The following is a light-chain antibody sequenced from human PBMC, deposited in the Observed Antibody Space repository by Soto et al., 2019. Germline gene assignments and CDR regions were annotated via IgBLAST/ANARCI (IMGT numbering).Light chain of an antibody. J-gene: IGKJ3*01. CDR2: AAS. V-gene: IGKV1-27*01. CDR1: QAISNY. CDR3: QNYSSAQFT. Sequence: DIQMTQSPSSVSTSVGDRVTITCRASQAISNYLAWYQQKPGEVPKVLIYAASTLQSGVPSRCSGSGSGTDVTLSISSLQPEDVATYDCQNYSSAQFTFGPGTKVDLK.